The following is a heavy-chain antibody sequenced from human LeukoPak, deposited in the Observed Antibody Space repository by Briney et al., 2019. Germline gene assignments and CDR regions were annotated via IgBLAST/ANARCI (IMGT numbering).Heavy chain of an antibody. CDR3: GGSSGHNWFDP. V-gene: IGHV3-74*01. CDR2: INSDGSST. J-gene: IGHJ5*02. Sequence: PGGSLRLSCAASGFTFSSCWMHWVRQAPGKGLVWVSRINSDGSSTTYADSVKGRFTISRDNAKNTLYLQMNSLRAEDTAVYYCGGSSGHNWFDPWGQGTLVTVSS. D-gene: IGHD2-8*02. CDR1: GFTFSSCW.